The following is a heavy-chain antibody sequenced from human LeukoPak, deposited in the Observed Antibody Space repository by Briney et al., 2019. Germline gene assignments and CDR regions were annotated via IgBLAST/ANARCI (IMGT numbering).Heavy chain of an antibody. CDR2: IYYSGST. CDR1: GGSISSGGYY. V-gene: IGHV4-31*03. Sequence: PSQTLSLTCTVSGGSISSGGYYWSWIRQHPGKGLEWIGYIYYSGSTYYNPSLNSRVTISVDTSKNQFSLKLSSVTAADTAVYYCARDRPLWFAEPLFDYWGQGTLVTVSS. D-gene: IGHD3-10*01. J-gene: IGHJ4*02. CDR3: ARDRPLWFAEPLFDY.